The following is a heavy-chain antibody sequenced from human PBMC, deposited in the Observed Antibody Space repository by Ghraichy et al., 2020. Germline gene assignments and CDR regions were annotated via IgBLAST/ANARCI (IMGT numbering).Heavy chain of an antibody. J-gene: IGHJ3*01. CDR1: GYTFRNYV. V-gene: IGHV1-18*04. Sequence: ASVKVSCKASGYTFRNYVINWVRQAPGQGLEWMGWISAYNGNTNYAQKFQGRVTMTADISTSTASVELRSLRSDDTAIYYCARPMTSELQFMGDDAFDLWGQGTMVTVSS. CDR2: ISAYNGNT. CDR3: ARPMTSELQFMGDDAFDL. D-gene: IGHD2-21*01.